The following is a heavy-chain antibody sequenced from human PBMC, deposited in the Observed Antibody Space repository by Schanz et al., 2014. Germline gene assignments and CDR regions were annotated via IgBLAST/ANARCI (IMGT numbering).Heavy chain of an antibody. CDR3: ARGLIAAAGGAFDY. CDR2: INTGVNT. J-gene: IGHJ4*02. Sequence: EVQLLESGGGLVQPGGSLRLSCAASGFTFGDYVMTWVRQAPGKGLEWVSAINTGVNTYYADSVRGRFTMSRDNSKNTLYLQMSSLRAGDAAVYCCARGLIAAAGGAFDYWGQGTLVAVAA. V-gene: IGHV3-23*01. CDR1: GFTFGDYV. D-gene: IGHD6-13*01.